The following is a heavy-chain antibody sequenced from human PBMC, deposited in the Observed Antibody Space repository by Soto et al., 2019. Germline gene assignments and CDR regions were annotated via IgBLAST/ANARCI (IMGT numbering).Heavy chain of an antibody. CDR1: GGSFSGYY. J-gene: IGHJ3*01. CDR3: ARGVSITMVRGGKKPVPVAYDV. D-gene: IGHD3-10*01. CDR2: INHSGST. Sequence: SETLSLTCAVYGGSFSGYYWSWIRQPPGKGLEWLGEINHSGSTNYNPSLKSRVTISVDTSKNQFSLKLSSVTAADTAVYYCARGVSITMVRGGKKPVPVAYDVWGQGTMVTVSS. V-gene: IGHV4-34*01.